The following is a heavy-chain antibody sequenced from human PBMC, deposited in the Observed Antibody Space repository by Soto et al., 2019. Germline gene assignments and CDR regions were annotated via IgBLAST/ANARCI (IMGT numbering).Heavy chain of an antibody. CDR2: IYYSGST. CDR1: GGSISSGDYS. J-gene: IGHJ4*02. CDR3: ARWPHLEPRFDY. D-gene: IGHD1-1*01. Sequence: QVQLQESGPGLVKPSQTLSLTCSVSGGSISSGDYSWSWIRQHPGKGLEWIGYIYYSGSTYYNPSLKSRVTISVDTSKNQFSLKLSSVTAAVTAVYYCARWPHLEPRFDYWGQGSLVTVSS. V-gene: IGHV4-31*03.